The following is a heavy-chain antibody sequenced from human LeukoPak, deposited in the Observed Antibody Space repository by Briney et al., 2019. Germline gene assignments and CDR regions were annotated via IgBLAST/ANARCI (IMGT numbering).Heavy chain of an antibody. V-gene: IGHV5-51*01. Sequence: GESLKISCKGSGYSFTSYWIGWVRQMPGKGLEWMGIIYPGDSDTRYSPSLQGQVTMPVDKSISTAYLQWSSLKASDTAMYYCATSTTVVSPGPFDCWGQGTLVTFSS. CDR2: IYPGDSDT. D-gene: IGHD4-23*01. J-gene: IGHJ4*02. CDR1: GYSFTSYW. CDR3: ATSTTVVSPGPFDC.